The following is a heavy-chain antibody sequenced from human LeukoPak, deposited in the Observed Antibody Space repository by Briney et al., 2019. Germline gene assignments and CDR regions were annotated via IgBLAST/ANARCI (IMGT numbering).Heavy chain of an antibody. J-gene: IGHJ5*02. CDR3: TTDPRSPPIAAAGITDWFDP. V-gene: IGHV3-15*01. CDR2: IKSKTDGGTT. CDR1: GFTFSNAW. D-gene: IGHD6-13*01. Sequence: PGGSLRLSCAASGFTFSNAWMSWVRQAPGKGLEWVGRIKSKTDGGTTDYAAPVKGRFTISRDDSKNTLYLQMNSLKTEDTAVYYCTTDPRSPPIAAAGITDWFDPWGQGTLVTVSS.